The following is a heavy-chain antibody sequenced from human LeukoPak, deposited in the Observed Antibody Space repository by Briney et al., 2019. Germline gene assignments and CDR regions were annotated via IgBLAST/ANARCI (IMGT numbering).Heavy chain of an antibody. V-gene: IGHV4-61*01. CDR3: ARGDEGYSYGSFDY. CDR2: IYYSGST. D-gene: IGHD5-18*01. Sequence: SETLSLTCTVSGGSVSSGSYYWSWIRQPPGTGLEWIGYIYYSGSTNYNPSLKSRVTISVDTSKNQFSLKLSSVTAADTAVYYCARGDEGYSYGSFDYWGQGTLVTVSS. J-gene: IGHJ4*02. CDR1: GGSVSSGSYY.